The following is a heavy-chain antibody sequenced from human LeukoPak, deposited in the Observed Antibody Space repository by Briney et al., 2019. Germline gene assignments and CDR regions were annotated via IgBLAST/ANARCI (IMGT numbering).Heavy chain of an antibody. V-gene: IGHV3-23*01. Sequence: PGGSLRLSCAASGFTFSSYAMNWVRQAPGKGLEWVSAISGSGDSTSYADSVKGRFTISRVNSKNTLYLQMNSLRAEDTAVYYCTKDRLLGYSSGWYGSDYWGQGTLVTVSS. J-gene: IGHJ4*02. CDR2: ISGSGDST. CDR1: GFTFSSYA. D-gene: IGHD6-19*01. CDR3: TKDRLLGYSSGWYGSDY.